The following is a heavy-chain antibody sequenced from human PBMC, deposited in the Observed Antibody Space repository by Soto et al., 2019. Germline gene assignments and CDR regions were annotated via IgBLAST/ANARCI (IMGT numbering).Heavy chain of an antibody. V-gene: IGHV3-7*01. CDR1: GFTFSTYW. CDR2: INPDGSEK. CDR3: ARARIDY. Sequence: EVQLVESGGGLVQPGVSLRLSCAASGFTFSTYWMTWVRQAPGKGLEWVATINPDGSEKHYGDSVKGRFTVSRDNAKNSLFLQMNSLRAEDTAVYYCARARIDYWGQGTLVTVSS. J-gene: IGHJ4*02.